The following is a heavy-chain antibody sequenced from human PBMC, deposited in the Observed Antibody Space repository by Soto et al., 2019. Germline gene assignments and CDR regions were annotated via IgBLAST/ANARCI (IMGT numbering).Heavy chain of an antibody. CDR3: ARAAYSSSWYYYFDY. D-gene: IGHD6-13*01. Sequence: GGSLRLSCAASGFTFSSYWMSWVRQAPGKGLEWVANIKQDGSEKYYVDSVKGRFTISRDNAKNSLYLQMNSLRAEDTAVYYCARAAYSSSWYYYFDYWGQGTLVTVSS. CDR2: IKQDGSEK. CDR1: GFTFSSYW. V-gene: IGHV3-7*03. J-gene: IGHJ4*02.